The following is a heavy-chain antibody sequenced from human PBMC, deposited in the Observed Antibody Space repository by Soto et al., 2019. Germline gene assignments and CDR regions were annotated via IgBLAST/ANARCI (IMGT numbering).Heavy chain of an antibody. D-gene: IGHD2-8*01. V-gene: IGHV4-31*03. CDR2: IYYSGST. J-gene: IGHJ4*02. Sequence: SETLSLTCTVSGGSISSGGYYWSWIRQHPGKGLEWIGYIYYSGSTYYNPSLKSRVTISVDTSKNQFSLKLSSVTAADTAVYYCASSVYCTNGVCFCYWGQGTMVTVYS. CDR3: ASSVYCTNGVCFCY. CDR1: GGSISSGGYY.